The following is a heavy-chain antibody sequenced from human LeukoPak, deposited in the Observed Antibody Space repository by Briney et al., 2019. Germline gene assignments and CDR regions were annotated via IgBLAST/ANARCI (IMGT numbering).Heavy chain of an antibody. Sequence: GGSLRLSCAASGFTFSEHYMSWIRQAPGKGLEWVSYIGTSASTIYYADSEKGRFTISRDKAKNSLYLQMNSLRAEDTAVYYCARGHYGLDYWGQGTLVTVSS. J-gene: IGHJ4*02. D-gene: IGHD4-17*01. CDR1: GFTFSEHY. CDR2: IGTSASTI. CDR3: ARGHYGLDY. V-gene: IGHV3-11*01.